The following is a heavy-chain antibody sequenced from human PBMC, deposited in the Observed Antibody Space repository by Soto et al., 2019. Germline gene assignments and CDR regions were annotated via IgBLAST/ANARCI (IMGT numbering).Heavy chain of an antibody. Sequence: EVQLVESGGGLVKPGGSLRLSCAASGFTFSSYSMNWVLQAPGKGLEWVSSISSSSSYIYYADSVKGRFTISRDNAKNSLYLQMNSLRAEDTAVYYCARSIFGVVIIGSDYWGQGTLVTVSS. J-gene: IGHJ4*02. CDR1: GFTFSSYS. V-gene: IGHV3-21*01. CDR2: ISSSSSYI. CDR3: ARSIFGVVIIGSDY. D-gene: IGHD3-3*01.